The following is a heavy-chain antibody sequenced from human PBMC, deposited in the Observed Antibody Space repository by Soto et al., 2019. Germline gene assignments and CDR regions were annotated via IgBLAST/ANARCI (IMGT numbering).Heavy chain of an antibody. CDR1: GFTFTSYT. D-gene: IGHD4-17*01. CDR3: AKVHGVAG. V-gene: IGHV3-23*01. Sequence: EVHLLESGGGLIQPRGSLRLSCAASGFTFTSYTMTWVRQAPGKGLEWVSSISESGGSTHYADSVRGRFTISRDNSKNTVYLQMNSLRTEDTAVYYCAKVHGVAGWGQGTLVIVSS. J-gene: IGHJ4*02. CDR2: ISESGGST.